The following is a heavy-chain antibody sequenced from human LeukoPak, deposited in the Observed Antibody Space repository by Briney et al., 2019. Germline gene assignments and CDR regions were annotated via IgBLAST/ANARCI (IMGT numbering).Heavy chain of an antibody. CDR1: GGSISSGGYY. Sequence: SQTLSLTCTVSGGSISSGGYYWSWIRQHPGKGLEWIGYIYYSGSTYYNPSLKSRVTISVDTSKNQFSLKPSSVTAADTAVYYCARVRFLELIDYWGQGTLVTVSS. V-gene: IGHV4-31*03. D-gene: IGHD3-3*01. CDR3: ARVRFLELIDY. J-gene: IGHJ4*02. CDR2: IYYSGST.